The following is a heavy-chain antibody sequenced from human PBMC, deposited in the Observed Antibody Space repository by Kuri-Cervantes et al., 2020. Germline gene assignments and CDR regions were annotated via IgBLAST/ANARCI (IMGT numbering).Heavy chain of an antibody. J-gene: IGHJ2*01. Sequence: GGSLRLSCAASEFTFSGNWMSWVRQAPGKGLEWVANINPDGSIKYYVDSVKGRFTISRDNAKSSLYLQMSALRAEDTAVYYCARDSQIAATTADWYFDLWGRGTLVTVSS. CDR1: EFTFSGNW. CDR3: ARDSQIAATTADWYFDL. V-gene: IGHV3-7*01. CDR2: INPDGSIK. D-gene: IGHD6-13*01.